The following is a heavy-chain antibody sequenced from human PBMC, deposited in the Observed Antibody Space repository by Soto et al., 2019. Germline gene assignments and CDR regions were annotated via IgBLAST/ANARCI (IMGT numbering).Heavy chain of an antibody. V-gene: IGHV3-21*01. CDR3: ARVPSTVGVIRICKWFDP. D-gene: IGHD3-10*01. CDR1: GFIFSSYS. J-gene: IGHJ5*02. Sequence: GGSLRLSCAASGFIFSSYSMSWVRQAPGKGLEWVSLITSSNSYIYYGDSVKGRFTISRDNAKKSLYLQMNSLRAEDTAVYYCARVPSTVGVIRICKWFDPWGQGTLVTVSS. CDR2: ITSSNSYI.